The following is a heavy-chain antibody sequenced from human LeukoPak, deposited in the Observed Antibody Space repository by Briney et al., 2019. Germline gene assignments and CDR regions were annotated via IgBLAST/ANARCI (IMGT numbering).Heavy chain of an antibody. CDR2: INPSGGST. Sequence: GASVKVSCKASGGTITSYYMHWVRQAPGQGLEWMGIINPSGGSTSYAQKFQGRVTMTRDTSTSTVYMELSSLRSEDTAVYYCARIRGYCSSTSCYTDYYYYGMDVWGQGTTVTVSS. V-gene: IGHV1-46*01. J-gene: IGHJ6*02. CDR3: ARIRGYCSSTSCYTDYYYYGMDV. CDR1: GGTITSYY. D-gene: IGHD2-2*02.